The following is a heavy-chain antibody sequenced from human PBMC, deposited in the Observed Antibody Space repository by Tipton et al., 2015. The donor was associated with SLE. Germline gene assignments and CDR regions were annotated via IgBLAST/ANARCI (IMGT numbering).Heavy chain of an antibody. CDR3: ARDPKYSSGSGRFDY. CDR2: IYHSGST. V-gene: IGHV4-30-2*01. CDR1: GGSISSGGYS. J-gene: IGHJ4*02. D-gene: IGHD6-19*01. Sequence: TLSLTCAVSGGSISSGGYSWSWIRQPPGKGLEWIGYIYHSGSTYYNPSLKSRVTISVDRSKNQFSLKLSSVTAADTAVYYCARDPKYSSGSGRFDYWGQGTLVTVSS.